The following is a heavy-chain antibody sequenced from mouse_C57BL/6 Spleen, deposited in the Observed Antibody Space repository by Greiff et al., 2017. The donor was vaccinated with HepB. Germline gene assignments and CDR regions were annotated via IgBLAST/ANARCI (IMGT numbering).Heavy chain of an antibody. V-gene: IGHV1-75*01. CDR2: IFPGSGST. CDR3: ARPHYYGSSPRYFDV. Sequence: QVQLQQSGPELVKPGASVKISCKASGYTFTDYYINWVKQRPGQGLEWIGWIFPGSGSTYYNEKFKGKATLTVDKSSSTAYMLLSSLTSEDSEVYFCARPHYYGSSPRYFDVWGTGTTVTVSS. J-gene: IGHJ1*03. CDR1: GYTFTDYY. D-gene: IGHD1-1*01.